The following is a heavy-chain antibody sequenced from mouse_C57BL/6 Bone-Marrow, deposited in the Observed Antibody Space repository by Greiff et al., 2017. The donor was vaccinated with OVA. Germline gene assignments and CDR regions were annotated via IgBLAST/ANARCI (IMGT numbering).Heavy chain of an antibody. V-gene: IGHV1-59*01. CDR2: IDPSDSYT. J-gene: IGHJ1*03. CDR1: GYTFTSYW. Sequence: QVHVKQPGAELVRPGTSVKLSCKASGYTFTSYWMHWVKQRPGQGLEWIGVIDPSDSYTNYNQKFKGKATLTVDTSSSTAYMQLSSLTSEDSAVYYCARGDYYDYEGWYFDVWGTGTTVTVSS. CDR3: ARGDYYDYEGWYFDV. D-gene: IGHD2-4*01.